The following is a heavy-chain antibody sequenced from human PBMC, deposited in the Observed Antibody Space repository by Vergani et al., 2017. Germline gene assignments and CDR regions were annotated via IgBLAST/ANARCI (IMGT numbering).Heavy chain of an antibody. CDR1: GGSISSGGYS. V-gene: IGHV4-30-2*01. D-gene: IGHD3-3*01. CDR3: AREGYDFWSGYYTGAFDI. CDR2: IYHSGST. Sequence: QLQLQESGSGLVKPSQTLSLTCAVSGGSISSGGYSWSWIRQPPGKGLEWIGYIYHSGSTYYNPSLKSRVTISVDTSKNQFSLKLSSVTAADTAVYYCAREGYDFWSGYYTGAFDIWGQGTMVTVSS. J-gene: IGHJ3*02.